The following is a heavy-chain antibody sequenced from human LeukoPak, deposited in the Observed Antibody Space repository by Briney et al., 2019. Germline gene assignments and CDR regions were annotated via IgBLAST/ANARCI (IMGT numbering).Heavy chain of an antibody. J-gene: IGHJ4*02. CDR1: GGSFSGYY. CDR3: ARALPPGYCSSTSCYWFDY. Sequence: TSETLSLTCAVYGGSFSGYYWSWIRQPPGKGLEWIGEINHSGSTNYNPSLKSRVTISVDTSKNQFSLKLSSVTAADTAVYYCARALPPGYCSSTSCYWFDYWGQGTLVTVSS. CDR2: INHSGST. D-gene: IGHD2-2*01. V-gene: IGHV4-34*01.